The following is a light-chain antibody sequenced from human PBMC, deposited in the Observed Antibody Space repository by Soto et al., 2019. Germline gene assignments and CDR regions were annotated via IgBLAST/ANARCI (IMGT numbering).Light chain of an antibody. CDR2: EVN. J-gene: IGLJ1*01. CDR3: SSYGGSNNFYV. V-gene: IGLV2-8*01. CDR1: SSDVGGYNF. Sequence: QSVLTQPPSASGSPGQSVTISCTGTSSDVGGYNFVSWYQQKPGKAPRLMIYEVNKRPSGVPDRFSGSKSGNTASLTVSGLQAEDEADYFCSSYGGSNNFYVFGTGTQLTVL.